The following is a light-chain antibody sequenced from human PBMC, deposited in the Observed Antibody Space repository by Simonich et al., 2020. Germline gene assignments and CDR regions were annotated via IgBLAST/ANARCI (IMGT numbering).Light chain of an antibody. CDR3: SSYTSSSTWV. Sequence: QSALTQPPSVSGSPGQSVTISCTGTSSDVGSYNRVSWYQQPPGTAPKLLIYEVSNPPSGVPERFSGSKSGNTAALTISGLQAEDEADYYCSSYTSSSTWVFGGGTKLTVL. J-gene: IGLJ3*02. CDR2: EVS. V-gene: IGLV2-18*02. CDR1: SSDVGSYNR.